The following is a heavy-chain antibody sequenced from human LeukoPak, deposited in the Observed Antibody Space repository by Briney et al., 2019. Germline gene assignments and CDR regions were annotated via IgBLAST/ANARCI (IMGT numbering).Heavy chain of an antibody. CDR1: GFTFSTNW. D-gene: IGHD1-26*01. V-gene: IGHV3-74*01. CDR3: ARVGKSGRYYYFDY. Sequence: PGGSLRLSCAASGFTFSTNWMYWVRQAPGKGLVWVSRINTDGRNTGYADSVKGRFTISRDNANTTLYLQMTILTAEDTAVYYCARVGKSGRYYYFDYWGQGTLVTVSS. J-gene: IGHJ4*02. CDR2: INTDGRNT.